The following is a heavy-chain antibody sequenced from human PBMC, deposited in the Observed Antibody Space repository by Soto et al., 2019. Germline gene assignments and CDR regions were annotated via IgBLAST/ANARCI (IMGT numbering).Heavy chain of an antibody. CDR3: ARSAGRF. CDR2: IYYGGST. J-gene: IGHJ4*02. Sequence: QVQLQESGPGLVKPSQTPSLTCTVSGAPLSSDAHYWTWIRQPPGKGLEWIGYIYYGGSTYYNPSLKSRIIMSTDTSRTQFTLKLRSATAADTAVYYCARSAGRFWGQGTLVTVSS. V-gene: IGHV4-30-4*01. CDR1: GAPLSSDAHY.